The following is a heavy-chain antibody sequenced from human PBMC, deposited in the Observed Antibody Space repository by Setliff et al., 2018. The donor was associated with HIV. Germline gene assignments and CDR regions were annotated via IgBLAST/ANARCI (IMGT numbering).Heavy chain of an antibody. V-gene: IGHV4-39*01. CDR1: GGSISSSTYY. CDR3: ARGPPGSSIGLYVGY. D-gene: IGHD6-19*01. Sequence: SETLSLTCSVSGGSISSSTYYWGWIRQPPGQGLEWIGSIYHSGFTYHNPSLKSRITLSVDTSKNQFSLKLSSVTAADTAVYYCARGPPGSSIGLYVGYWGQGTLVTVSS. J-gene: IGHJ4*02. CDR2: IYHSGFT.